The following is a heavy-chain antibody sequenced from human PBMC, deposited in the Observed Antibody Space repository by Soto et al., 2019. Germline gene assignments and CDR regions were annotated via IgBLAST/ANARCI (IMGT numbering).Heavy chain of an antibody. V-gene: IGHV1-69*13. CDR2: IIPIFGTA. Sequence: SVKVSCKASGGTFSSYAISWVRQAPGQGLEWMGGIIPIFGTANYAQKFQGRVTITADESTSTAYMELSSLRSEDTAVYYCVRSIRSSIYYFDYWGQGTLVTVSS. CDR3: VRSIRSSIYYFDY. CDR1: GGTFSSYA. J-gene: IGHJ4*02. D-gene: IGHD3-3*02.